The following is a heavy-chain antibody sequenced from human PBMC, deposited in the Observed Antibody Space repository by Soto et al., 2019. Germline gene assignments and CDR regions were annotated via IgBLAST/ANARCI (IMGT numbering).Heavy chain of an antibody. CDR2: IKQDGSEQ. Sequence: GGSLRLSCAASGFTFNNYWMTWARQAPGKGLEWVANIKQDGSEQSDVDSVKGRFTISRDNARNSLYLQMNSLRAEDTAVYYCARNFTGKGEYNRNPYYYYYMDVWGKGTTVTVSS. D-gene: IGHD6-6*01. V-gene: IGHV3-7*01. CDR3: ARNFTGKGEYNRNPYYYYYMDV. CDR1: GFTFNNYW. J-gene: IGHJ6*03.